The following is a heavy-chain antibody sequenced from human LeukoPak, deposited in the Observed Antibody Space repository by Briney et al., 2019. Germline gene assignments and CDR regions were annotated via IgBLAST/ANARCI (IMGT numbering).Heavy chain of an antibody. Sequence: SETLSLTCTVPGGSISSYYWSWIRQPPGKGLEWIGYIYYSGSTNYNPSLKSRLTISVDMSKNQFSLKLSSVTSADTAVYYCARLGGYRGGDHCNFDYWGQGTLVTVSS. J-gene: IGHJ4*02. V-gene: IGHV4-59*08. D-gene: IGHD5-12*01. CDR1: GGSISSYY. CDR2: IYYSGST. CDR3: ARLGGYRGGDHCNFDY.